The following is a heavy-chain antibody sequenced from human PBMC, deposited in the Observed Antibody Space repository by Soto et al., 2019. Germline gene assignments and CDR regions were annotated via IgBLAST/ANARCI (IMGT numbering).Heavy chain of an antibody. CDR2: IMGDGRKGEK. CDR1: GFSFDFYG. V-gene: IGHV3-7*05. J-gene: IGHJ4*02. Sequence: EVQLVESGGGLVQPGGSLRLSCAASGFSFDFYGMTWVRQAPGKGLEWVASIMGDGRKGEKYYVDSVKGRFTISRDNAKNSLYLQMSSLRAEDTATYFCSRDHYGSGAIWGQGTLVIVSS. D-gene: IGHD3-10*01. CDR3: SRDHYGSGAI.